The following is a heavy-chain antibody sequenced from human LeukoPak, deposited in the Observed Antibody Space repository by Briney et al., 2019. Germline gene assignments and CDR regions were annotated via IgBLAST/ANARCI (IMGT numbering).Heavy chain of an antibody. CDR1: GGSISSSSYY. Sequence: PSETLSLTCTVSGGSISSSSYYWGWIRQPPGKGLEWVGNIYHDGSTYYNPSLKSRVSISVDTSKNQFSLKLSSVTAADTAVYYCARALNSFAAAYYYYGMDVWGQGTTVTVSS. V-gene: IGHV4-39*07. D-gene: IGHD2-2*01. J-gene: IGHJ6*02. CDR3: ARALNSFAAAYYYYGMDV. CDR2: IYHDGST.